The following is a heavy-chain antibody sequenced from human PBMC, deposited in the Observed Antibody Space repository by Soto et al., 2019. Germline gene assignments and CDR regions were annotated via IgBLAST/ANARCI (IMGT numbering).Heavy chain of an antibody. CDR2: ISGSNTSP. D-gene: IGHD3-3*01. V-gene: IGHV3-23*01. Sequence: GGSLRLSCAASGFTFTFYAMAWVRQAPGMGLEWVSSISGSNTSPKYADSVKGRFTISRDNSQNMLYLQMNSLRAEDTAIYYCAKLGQDFWSGWAFYFDYWGQGALVTVSS. CDR3: AKLGQDFWSGWAFYFDY. CDR1: GFTFTFYA. J-gene: IGHJ4*02.